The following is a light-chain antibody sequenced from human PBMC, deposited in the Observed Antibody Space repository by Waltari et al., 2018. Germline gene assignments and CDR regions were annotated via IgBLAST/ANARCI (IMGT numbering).Light chain of an antibody. CDR1: QNLENSDGYTY. CDR3: MHGTHWPRT. V-gene: IGKV2-30*01. Sequence: DVVVTQSPLALPVTLGQPASISCRPSQNLENSDGYTYLNWVHQRPGHSPRRLIYKGSKRDSGVPDRFSCSGSGTDFTLRISSVDAEDVGVYYCMHGTHWPRTFGQGTKVDIK. J-gene: IGKJ1*01. CDR2: KGS.